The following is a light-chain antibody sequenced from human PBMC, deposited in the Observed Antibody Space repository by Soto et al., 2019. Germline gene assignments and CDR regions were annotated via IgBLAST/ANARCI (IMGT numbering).Light chain of an antibody. CDR1: SSNIGSNT. Sequence: QFVLTQPPSAYGTPGQRVTISCSGSSSNIGSNTVNWYQQLPGTAPKLLIYSNNQRPSGVPDRFSGSKSGTSASLAISGLQSEDEADYYCAAWDDSLNGVVFGGGTKLTV. J-gene: IGLJ2*01. V-gene: IGLV1-44*01. CDR3: AAWDDSLNGVV. CDR2: SNN.